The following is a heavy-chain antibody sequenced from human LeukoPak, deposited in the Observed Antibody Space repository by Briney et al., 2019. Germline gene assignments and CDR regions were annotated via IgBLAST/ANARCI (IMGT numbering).Heavy chain of an antibody. J-gene: IGHJ4*02. D-gene: IGHD5-12*01. V-gene: IGHV4-39*07. Sequence: SETLSLTCTVSGGSISSSSYYWGWIRQPPGKGLEWIGSIYYSGSTYYNPSLKSRVTISVDTSKNQFSLKLSSVTAADTAVYYCARGVGSGYDGGFDYWGQGTLVTVSS. CDR3: ARGVGSGYDGGFDY. CDR2: IYYSGST. CDR1: GGSISSSSYY.